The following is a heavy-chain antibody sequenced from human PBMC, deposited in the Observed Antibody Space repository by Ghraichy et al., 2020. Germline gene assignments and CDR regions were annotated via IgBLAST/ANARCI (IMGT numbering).Heavy chain of an antibody. CDR1: GFTFSSYA. D-gene: IGHD6-19*01. V-gene: IGHV3-23*01. J-gene: IGHJ5*02. Sequence: GGSLRLSCAASGFTFSSYAMSWVRQAPGKGLEWVADISGSGGSTYYADSVKGRFTISRDNSKNTLYLQMNSLRAEDMAVYYCAKDPAAQSLSTRAQWLVRGVPRPGGGNWFDPWGQGTLVTVSS. CDR2: ISGSGGST. CDR3: AKDPAAQSLSTRAQWLVRGVPRPGGGNWFDP.